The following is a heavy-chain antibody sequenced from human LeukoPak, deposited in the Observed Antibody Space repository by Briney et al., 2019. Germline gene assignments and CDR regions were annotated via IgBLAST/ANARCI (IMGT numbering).Heavy chain of an antibody. J-gene: IGHJ4*02. CDR1: GFTFSSFA. Sequence: GGSLRLSCAASGFTFSSFAMSWVRQAPGKGLEWVSTISGGGGSTYYADSVKGRFTISRDNSKNTLYLQVNSLRAEDTAVYYCAKGGKWDVTPFDYWGQGTLVTVSS. CDR3: AKGGKWDVTPFDY. D-gene: IGHD1-26*01. CDR2: ISGGGGST. V-gene: IGHV3-23*01.